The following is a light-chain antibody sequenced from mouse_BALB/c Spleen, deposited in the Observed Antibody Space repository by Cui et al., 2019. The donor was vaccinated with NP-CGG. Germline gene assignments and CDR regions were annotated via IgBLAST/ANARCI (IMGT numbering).Light chain of an antibody. CDR2: GTN. V-gene: IGLV1*01. Sequence: AGFTPGTAITTSPGETVTLTCRSSTGAVITSNYANWVQEKPDHLFTGLIGGTNNRAPGVPARFSGSLIGDKAALTITGAQTEDEAIYFCALWYSNHWVFGGGTKLTVL. CDR3: ALWYSNHWV. CDR1: TGAVITSNY. J-gene: IGLJ1*01.